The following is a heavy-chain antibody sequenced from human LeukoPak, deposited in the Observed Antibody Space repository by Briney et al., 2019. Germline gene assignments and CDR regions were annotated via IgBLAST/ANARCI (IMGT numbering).Heavy chain of an antibody. Sequence: SETLSLTCTVSGGSLSSYYWSWIRQPPGKGLEWIGYIYYSGSTNYNPSLKSRVTISVDTSKNQFSLKLSSVTAADTAVYYCARVFSGYDYLDYWGQGTLVTVSS. CDR2: IYYSGST. CDR3: ARVFSGYDYLDY. J-gene: IGHJ4*02. D-gene: IGHD5-12*01. V-gene: IGHV4-59*01. CDR1: GGSLSSYY.